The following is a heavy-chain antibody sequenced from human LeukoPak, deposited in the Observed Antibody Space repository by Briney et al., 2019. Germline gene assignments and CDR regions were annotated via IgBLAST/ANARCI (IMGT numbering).Heavy chain of an antibody. CDR1: GYTFTSYY. CDR3: AREPRGYSSSWYDFDY. V-gene: IGHV1-46*01. D-gene: IGHD6-13*01. J-gene: IGHJ4*02. CDR2: INPSGGST. Sequence: ASVKVSCKASGYTFTSYYMHWVRQAPGQGLEGMGIINPSGGSTSYAQKFQGRVTMTRDMSTSTDYMELSRLRPEDTALYYRAREPRGYSSSWYDFDYWGQGTLLTVSS.